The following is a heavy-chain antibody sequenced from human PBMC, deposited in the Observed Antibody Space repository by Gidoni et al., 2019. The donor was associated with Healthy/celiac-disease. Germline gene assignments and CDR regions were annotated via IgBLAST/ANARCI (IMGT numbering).Heavy chain of an antibody. D-gene: IGHD3-3*01. V-gene: IGHV1-18*01. J-gene: IGHJ4*02. CDR2: ISAYNGNT. Sequence: LEWMGWISAYNGNTNYAQKLQGRVTMTTDTSTSTAYMELRSLRSDDTAVYYCARLLRFLENGFDYWGQGTLVTVSS. CDR3: ARLLRFLENGFDY.